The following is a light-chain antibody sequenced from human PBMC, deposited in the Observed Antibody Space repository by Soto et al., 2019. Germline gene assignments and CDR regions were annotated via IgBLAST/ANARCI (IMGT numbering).Light chain of an antibody. J-gene: IGKJ1*01. Sequence: AIRMTQSPSSFSASTGDRVTITCRASQGISSYLAWYQQKPGKAPKLLIYAASTLQSGVPSRFSGGGSGTDFTLTISCLQSEDFATYYCQQYYNYPRTFGQGIKVDVK. CDR3: QQYYNYPRT. V-gene: IGKV1-8*01. CDR1: QGISSY. CDR2: AAS.